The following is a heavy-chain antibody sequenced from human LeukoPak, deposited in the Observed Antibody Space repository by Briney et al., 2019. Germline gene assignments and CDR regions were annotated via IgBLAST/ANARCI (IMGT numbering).Heavy chain of an antibody. V-gene: IGHV1-18*01. CDR1: GYTFTIDS. CDR3: AKDPPDIPLDY. CDR2: ISAYNGNT. J-gene: IGHJ4*02. Sequence: EAAVRVSSKASGYTFTIDSISWVRQAPGQGGEWMGWISAYNGNTNYTQKLQGRVTITTETTTRTVYMERRRVRYEETGVYYCAKDPPDIPLDYWGQGTLVTVSS. D-gene: IGHD3-9*01.